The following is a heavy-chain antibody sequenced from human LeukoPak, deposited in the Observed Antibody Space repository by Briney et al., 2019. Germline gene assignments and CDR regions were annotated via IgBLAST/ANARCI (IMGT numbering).Heavy chain of an antibody. J-gene: IGHJ5*02. CDR1: AYTFSSYL. D-gene: IGHD3-10*01. CDR3: ARDLGLRGVTNWFDP. V-gene: IGHV1-46*01. Sequence: GASVKVSCKASAYTFSSYLIHWVRPAPGQGLEWMGIIDPSGGSTAYAQKFQGRVTMTRDTSTSAVYMELSSLRSEDTAVYYCARDLGLRGVTNWFDPWGQGTLVTVSS. CDR2: IDPSGGST.